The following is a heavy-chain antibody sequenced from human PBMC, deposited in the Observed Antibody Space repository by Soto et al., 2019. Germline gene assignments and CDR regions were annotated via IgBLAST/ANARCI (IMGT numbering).Heavy chain of an antibody. CDR2: IYSGGST. CDR1: GFTVSSNY. V-gene: IGHV3-66*01. Sequence: GGSLRLSCAASGFTVSSNYMSWVRQAPGKGLEWVSVIYSGGSTYYADSVKGRFTISRDNSKNTLYLQMNSLRAEDTAVYYCARDGGYYDFWSGLGGLYGMDVWGQGTTVTVSS. CDR3: ARDGGYYDFWSGLGGLYGMDV. D-gene: IGHD3-3*01. J-gene: IGHJ6*02.